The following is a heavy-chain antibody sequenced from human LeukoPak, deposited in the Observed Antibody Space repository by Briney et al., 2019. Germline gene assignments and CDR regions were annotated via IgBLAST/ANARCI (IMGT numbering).Heavy chain of an antibody. J-gene: IGHJ4*02. CDR2: MNPNSGNT. CDR3: ARVPMRYSSHFDY. V-gene: IGHV1-8*01. D-gene: IGHD6-19*01. CDR1: GYTFTSYD. Sequence: ASVKVSCKASGYTFTSYDINWVRQVTGQGLEWMGWMNPNSGNTGYAQKFQGRVTMTRNTSISTAYMELSSLRSEDTAVYYCARVPMRYSSHFDYWGQGTLVTVSS.